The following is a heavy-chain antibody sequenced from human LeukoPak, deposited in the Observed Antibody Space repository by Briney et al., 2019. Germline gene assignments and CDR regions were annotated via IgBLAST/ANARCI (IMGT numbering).Heavy chain of an antibody. CDR3: AKQAYGETGYFDS. Sequence: GGSLRLSCVGSGFVFNSYGMHWVRQPPGKGLEWVAFIRCDGTNTFYADSVKGRFTISRDDSKSTLYLETNSLRGDDTALYYCAKQAYGETGYFDSWGQRTLVTVSS. CDR1: GFVFNSYG. CDR2: IRCDGTNT. D-gene: IGHD4-17*01. V-gene: IGHV3-30*02. J-gene: IGHJ4*02.